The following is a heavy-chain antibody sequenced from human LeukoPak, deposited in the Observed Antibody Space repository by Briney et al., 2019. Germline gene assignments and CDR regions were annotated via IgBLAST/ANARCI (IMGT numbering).Heavy chain of an antibody. CDR2: ITHSGST. CDR3: ARRRGGGTTSPPRYFDY. V-gene: IGHV4-34*01. Sequence: PSETLSLTCAVYGGSFSGYYWSWIRQPPGKGLEWIGEITHSGSTNYNPSLKSRVTISVDTSKNQFSLKLSSVTAADTAVYYCARRRGGGTTSPPRYFDYWGQGTLVTVSS. J-gene: IGHJ4*02. D-gene: IGHD1-1*01. CDR1: GGSFSGYY.